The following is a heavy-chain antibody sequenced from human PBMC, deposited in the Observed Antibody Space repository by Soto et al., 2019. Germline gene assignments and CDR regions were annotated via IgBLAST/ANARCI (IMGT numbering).Heavy chain of an antibody. J-gene: IGHJ2*01. Sequence: SETLSLTCTVSGGSISSSSYYWGWIRQPPGKGLEWIGSIYYSGSTYYNPSLKSRVTISVDTSKNQFSLKLSSVTAADTAVYYCASPGRLLWFGELLYKSWHFDLWGRGTLVTVSS. CDR1: GGSISSSSYY. V-gene: IGHV4-39*01. CDR3: ASPGRLLWFGELLYKSWHFDL. CDR2: IYYSGST. D-gene: IGHD3-10*01.